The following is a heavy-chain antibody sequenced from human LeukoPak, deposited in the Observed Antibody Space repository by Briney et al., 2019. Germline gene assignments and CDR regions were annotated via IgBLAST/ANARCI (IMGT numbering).Heavy chain of an antibody. CDR1: GFTFSSYA. D-gene: IGHD6-19*01. CDR2: ISYDGSNK. V-gene: IGHV3-30*04. CDR3: ARDQLIAVAGITSYYYYYGMDV. J-gene: IGHJ6*02. Sequence: GGSLRLSCAASGFTFSSYAMHWVRQAPGKGLEWVAVISYDGSNKYYADSVKGRFTISRDNSKNTLYLQMNSLRAEDTAVYYCARDQLIAVAGITSYYYYYGMDVWGQGTTVTVSS.